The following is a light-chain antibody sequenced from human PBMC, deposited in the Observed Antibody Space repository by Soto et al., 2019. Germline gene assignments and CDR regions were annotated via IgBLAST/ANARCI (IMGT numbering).Light chain of an antibody. CDR1: SSDVGGYTY. CDR2: EVN. V-gene: IGLV2-14*01. Sequence: QSVLTQPASVSGSPRQSITISCTGASSDVGGYTYVSWYQQHPGKAPKLMIYEVNNRPSGVSNRFSGSKSGNTASLTISGLQAEDEADYYCSSFTSGSTLFGTGTKLTVL. J-gene: IGLJ1*01. CDR3: SSFTSGSTL.